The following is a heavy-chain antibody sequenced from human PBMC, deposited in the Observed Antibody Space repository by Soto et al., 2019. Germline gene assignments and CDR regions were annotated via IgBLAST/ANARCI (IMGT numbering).Heavy chain of an antibody. D-gene: IGHD2-2*01. J-gene: IGHJ6*02. CDR2: MNPNSGNT. Sequence: ASVKVSCKASGYTFTSYDINWVRQATGQGLEWMGWMNPNSGNTGYAQKFQGRVTMTRNTSISTAYMELSSLRSEYTAVYYCARMVIVVVPAATNYYYYYGMDVWGQGTTVTVSS. CDR3: ARMVIVVVPAATNYYYYYGMDV. V-gene: IGHV1-8*01. CDR1: GYTFTSYD.